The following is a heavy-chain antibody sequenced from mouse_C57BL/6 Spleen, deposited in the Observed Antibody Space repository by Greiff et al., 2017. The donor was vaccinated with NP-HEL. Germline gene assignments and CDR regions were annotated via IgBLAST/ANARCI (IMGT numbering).Heavy chain of an antibody. V-gene: IGHV5-4*01. CDR3: ARDYYY. J-gene: IGHJ2*01. Sequence: EVNLVESGGGLVKPGGSLKLSCAASGFTFSSYAMSWVRQTPEKRLEWVATISDGGSYTYYPDNVKGRFTISRDNAKNNLYLQMSHLKSEDTAMYYCARDYYYWGQGTTLTVSS. CDR2: ISDGGSYT. D-gene: IGHD1-1*01. CDR1: GFTFSSYA.